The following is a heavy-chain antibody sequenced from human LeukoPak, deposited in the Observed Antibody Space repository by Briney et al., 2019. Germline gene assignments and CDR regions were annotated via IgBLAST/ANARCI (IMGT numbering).Heavy chain of an antibody. J-gene: IGHJ5*02. Sequence: PSETLSLTCSVSGGSISSYYWSWIRQPAGKGLEWIGRIYTSGSTNYNPSLKTRVTMSVDTSKNQFSLRLSSVTAADTAVYYCARGPLTVTRGFDPWGQGTLVTVPS. CDR2: IYTSGST. V-gene: IGHV4-4*07. CDR3: ARGPLTVTRGFDP. D-gene: IGHD4-17*01. CDR1: GGSISSYY.